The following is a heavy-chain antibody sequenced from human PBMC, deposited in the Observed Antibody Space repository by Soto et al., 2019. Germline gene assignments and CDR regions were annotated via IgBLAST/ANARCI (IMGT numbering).Heavy chain of an antibody. J-gene: IGHJ6*02. CDR3: GRSVVGATGEILYNAMDV. V-gene: IGHV1-3*01. CDR1: GYTFTTYA. Sequence: QVQLVQSGAEVKKPGDSVKVSCKASGYTFTTYALHWVRQAPGQRPEWMGWINPASGHTKYSKKFQDRVTITRDTSASTGYMELSSLRSEDTAVYYCGRSVVGATGEILYNAMDVWGQGTTVTVSS. D-gene: IGHD1-26*01. CDR2: INPASGHT.